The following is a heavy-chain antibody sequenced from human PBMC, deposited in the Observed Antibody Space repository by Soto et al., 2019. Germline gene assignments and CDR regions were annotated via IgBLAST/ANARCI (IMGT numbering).Heavy chain of an antibody. Sequence: EVQLLQSGGGLVQPGGSLRLSCAASGFSFGNYVMNWVRQAPGKGLEWVSGISDSGGSSSSADSVKGRFTVSRDNSKKTLYLEMNSLRAEDTAVYYCARAGGTTVTGLWHFDSWGQGTLVTVSS. V-gene: IGHV3-23*01. CDR2: ISDSGGSS. J-gene: IGHJ4*02. D-gene: IGHD4-17*01. CDR1: GFSFGNYV. CDR3: ARAGGTTVTGLWHFDS.